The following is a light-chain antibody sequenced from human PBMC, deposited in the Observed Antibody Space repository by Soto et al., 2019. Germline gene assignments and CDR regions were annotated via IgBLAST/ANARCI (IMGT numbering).Light chain of an antibody. Sequence: DIQMTQSPSSLSASVGDRVTITCRAKESVSSYVNWYQQKPGKAPKLLIYAASSLQSGVPARFSGSGSVTDFTLTISGLQPEAFATYYCQQSYSKWTFGHGTKVEIK. CDR2: AAS. CDR1: ESVSSY. J-gene: IGKJ1*01. CDR3: QQSYSKWT. V-gene: IGKV1-39*01.